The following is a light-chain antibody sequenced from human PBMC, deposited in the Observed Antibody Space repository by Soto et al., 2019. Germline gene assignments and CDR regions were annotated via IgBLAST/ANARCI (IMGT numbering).Light chain of an antibody. CDR3: SSHTDRKNLA. Sequence: QSALTQSPSASGSPGQSVTISCTGTSSDIGGYNSVSWYQQHPGKAPKVMIYDVTKRPSGVPDRFSGSKSGNTASLTVSALQAEDEADYYCSSHTDRKNLAFGTGTKVTVL. V-gene: IGLV2-8*01. CDR1: SSDIGGYNS. J-gene: IGLJ1*01. CDR2: DVT.